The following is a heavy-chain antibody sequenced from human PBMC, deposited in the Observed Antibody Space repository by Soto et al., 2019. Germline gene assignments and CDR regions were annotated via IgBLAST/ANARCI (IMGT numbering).Heavy chain of an antibody. CDR3: ARGDAGYYGMDV. CDR1: GGSISSGGYF. CDR2: SFHSGTT. Sequence: SETLALTCAVSGGSISSGGYFWSWVRQPPGKGLEWIGYSFHSGTTSYNPPLKSRVIISVDRSKNQFSLKLSSVTTADTAVYYCARGDAGYYGMDVWGQGTTVTVSS. V-gene: IGHV4-30-2*01. J-gene: IGHJ6*02.